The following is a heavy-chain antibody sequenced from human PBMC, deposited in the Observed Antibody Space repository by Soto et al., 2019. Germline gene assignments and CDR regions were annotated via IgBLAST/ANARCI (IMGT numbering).Heavy chain of an antibody. Sequence: ASVKVSCKASGFTFTSSAVQWVRQARGQRLEWIGWIVVGSGNTNYAQKFQERVTITRDMSTSTAYMELSSLRSEDTAVYYCAAASRGSYPGGGQYYFDYWGQGTLVTVSS. CDR2: IVVGSGNT. CDR3: AAASRGSYPGGGQYYFDY. D-gene: IGHD1-26*01. J-gene: IGHJ4*02. V-gene: IGHV1-58*01. CDR1: GFTFTSSA.